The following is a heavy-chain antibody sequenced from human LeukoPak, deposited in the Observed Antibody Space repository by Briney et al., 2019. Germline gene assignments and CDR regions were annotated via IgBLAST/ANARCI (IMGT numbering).Heavy chain of an antibody. J-gene: IGHJ4*02. CDR3: ARCYDSSSWTFDY. CDR2: ISYGDSDT. V-gene: IGHV5-51*01. Sequence: AESQKFSCTGSGYSFTCYWIGWVRPTRRKGLGWMGIISYGDSDTRYSTSFQGQVTISADKSISTAYLQWSSLKASDTAMYYCARCYDSSSWTFDYWGQGTLVTVSS. CDR1: GYSFTCYW. D-gene: IGHD3-22*01.